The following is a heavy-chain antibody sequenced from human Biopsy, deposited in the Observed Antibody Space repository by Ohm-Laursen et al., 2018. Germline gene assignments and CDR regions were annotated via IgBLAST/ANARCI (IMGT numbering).Heavy chain of an antibody. CDR1: GFTFSNYA. J-gene: IGHJ4*02. CDR3: ARGGIAVAGTNFDY. CDR2: ISGSGGRT. D-gene: IGHD6-19*01. V-gene: IGHV3-23*01. Sequence: SLRLSCSASGFTFSNYAMSWVRQAPGKGLEWVSGISGSGGRTYYAESMKGRFTISRDNSKKTVYLQMKSLRAEDTAVYYCARGGIAVAGTNFDYRGQGTLVTVSS.